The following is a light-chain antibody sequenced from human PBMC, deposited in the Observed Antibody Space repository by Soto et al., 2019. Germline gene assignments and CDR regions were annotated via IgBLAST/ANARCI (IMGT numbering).Light chain of an antibody. CDR1: QTIMTY. CDR2: AAS. V-gene: IGKV1-39*01. CDR3: QQSYNTPQT. J-gene: IGKJ1*01. Sequence: DIQMTQSPSSLSASVGDDVTITCRASQTIMTYLNWYQLKTGKPPSLLIYAASSLQSGVASRFSGSGSRTDFTLTISSLQPEDFATYSCQQSYNTPQTFGRGNNGDIK.